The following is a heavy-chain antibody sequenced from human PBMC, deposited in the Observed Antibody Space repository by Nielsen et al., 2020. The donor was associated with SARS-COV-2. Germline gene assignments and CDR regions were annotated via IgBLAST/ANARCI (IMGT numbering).Heavy chain of an antibody. CDR2: IYHSGST. V-gene: IGHV4-34*01. D-gene: IGHD3-10*01. Sequence: WIRQPPGKGLEWIGEIYHSGSTNYNPSLKSRVTISVDTSKNQFSLKLSSVAAADTAVYYCARQLYKNTYYYGSGSYRGLSYYYYGMDVWGQGTTVTVSS. J-gene: IGHJ6*02. CDR3: ARQLYKNTYYYGSGSYRGLSYYYYGMDV.